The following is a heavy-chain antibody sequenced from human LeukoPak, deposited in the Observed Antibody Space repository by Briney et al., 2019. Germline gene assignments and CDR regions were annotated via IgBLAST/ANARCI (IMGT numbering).Heavy chain of an antibody. CDR1: GFTFTTYW. Sequence: PGGSLRLSCAASGFTFTTYWMHWVRQAPGKGLVWVSHINSDGSITSYADSVKGRFTISRDNSKNTLYLQMNSLRAEDTAVYYCAKDRQQWLAIYYFDYWGQGTLVTVSS. V-gene: IGHV3-74*01. CDR3: AKDRQQWLAIYYFDY. J-gene: IGHJ4*02. D-gene: IGHD6-19*01. CDR2: INSDGSIT.